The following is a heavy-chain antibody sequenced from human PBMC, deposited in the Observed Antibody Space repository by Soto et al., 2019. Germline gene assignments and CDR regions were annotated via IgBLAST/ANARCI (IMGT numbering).Heavy chain of an antibody. J-gene: IGHJ4*02. CDR1: GGTFSSYA. V-gene: IGHV1-69*06. D-gene: IGHD3-22*01. CDR2: IIPIFGTA. CDR3: ARDWGDSSGYYCYS. Sequence: ASVKVSCKASGGTFSSYAISWVRQAPGQGLEWMGGIIPIFGTANYAQKFQGRVTITADKSTSTAYMELSSLRSEDTAVYYCARDWGDSSGYYCYSWGQGTLVTVSS.